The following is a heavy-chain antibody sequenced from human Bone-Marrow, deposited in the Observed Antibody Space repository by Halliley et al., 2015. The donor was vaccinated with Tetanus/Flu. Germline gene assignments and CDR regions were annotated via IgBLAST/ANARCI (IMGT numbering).Heavy chain of an antibody. V-gene: IGHV3-23*01. CDR2: IGGCGGST. CDR3: AKWRTSDPFDY. J-gene: IGHJ4*02. Sequence: IGGCGGSTYHPDPVQARFPIPRENPKNTPYLQMNGLRAEDTAVYYCAKWRTSDPFDYWGQGTLVTVSS. D-gene: IGHD3-3*01.